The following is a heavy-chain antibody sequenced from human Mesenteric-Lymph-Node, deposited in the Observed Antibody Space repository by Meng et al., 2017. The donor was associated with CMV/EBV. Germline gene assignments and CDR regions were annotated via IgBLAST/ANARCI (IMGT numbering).Heavy chain of an antibody. CDR3: AKVRNYYYGMDV. CDR1: GFTFSDYY. V-gene: IGHV3-11*01. J-gene: IGHJ6*02. Sequence: GESLKISCAASGFTFSDYYMSWIRQAPGKGLELVSYISGTANTKYYGSSVKGRFTISRDNSKNTLYLQMNSLRAEDTAVYYCAKVRNYYYGMDVWGQGTTVTVSS. CDR2: ISGTANTK.